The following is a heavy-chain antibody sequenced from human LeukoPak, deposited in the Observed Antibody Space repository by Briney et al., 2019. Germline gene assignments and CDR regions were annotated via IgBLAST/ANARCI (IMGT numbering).Heavy chain of an antibody. V-gene: IGHV1-18*04. CDR2: INPYNANT. D-gene: IGHD2-15*01. J-gene: IGHJ4*02. CDR3: AREDCSGGSCYAGGY. CDR1: GYTFTSYG. Sequence: ASVKVSCKASGYTFTSYGISWVRQAPGQGLEWMGRINPYNANTNYAQKLQGRVTMTTDTSTSTAYMELRSLRSDDTAVYYCAREDCSGGSCYAGGYWGQGTLVTVSP.